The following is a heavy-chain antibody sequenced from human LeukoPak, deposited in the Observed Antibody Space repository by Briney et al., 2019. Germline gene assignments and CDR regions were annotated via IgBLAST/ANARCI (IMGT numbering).Heavy chain of an antibody. D-gene: IGHD2-8*01. CDR2: ISYDGSNK. CDR1: GFTFSSYG. CDR3: AKDLSR. Sequence: GRSLRLSCAASGFTFSSYGMHWVRQAPGKGLEWVAVISYDGSNKYYADSVKGRFTISRDNSKNTLYLQMNSLRAEDTAVYYCAKDLSRWGQGTLVTVSS. J-gene: IGHJ4*02. V-gene: IGHV3-30*18.